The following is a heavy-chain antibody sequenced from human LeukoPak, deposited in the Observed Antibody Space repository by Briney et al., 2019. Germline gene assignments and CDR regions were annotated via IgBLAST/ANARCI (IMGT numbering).Heavy chain of an antibody. CDR2: IYPGDSDT. J-gene: IGHJ6*03. CDR3: ARVIRTDTAMLSGYMDV. CDR1: GYSFTDYW. D-gene: IGHD5-18*01. V-gene: IGHV5-51*01. Sequence: GESLKISCKGSGYSFTDYWIGWVRQMPGKGLEWMGIIYPGDSDTRYSPSFQGQVTISADKSISTAYLQWSSLKASDTAMYYCARVIRTDTAMLSGYMDVWGKGTTVTVSS.